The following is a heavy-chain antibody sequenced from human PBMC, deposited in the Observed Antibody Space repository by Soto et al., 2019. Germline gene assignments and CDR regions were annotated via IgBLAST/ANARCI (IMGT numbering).Heavy chain of an antibody. CDR1: VASISSGGYY. D-gene: IGHD3-22*01. V-gene: IGHV4-31*03. CDR2: IYYSGST. Sequence: QVQLQESGPGLVKPSQTLSLTCTVSVASISSGGYYWSWIRQHPGEGLEWIGYIYYSGSTSYNPSLKSSVTISVDTSKNQFSLKLSSVTDAATAVYYCARESKYDTSGYPPWFAPWGQGTLVTVSS. CDR3: ARESKYDTSGYPPWFAP. J-gene: IGHJ5*02.